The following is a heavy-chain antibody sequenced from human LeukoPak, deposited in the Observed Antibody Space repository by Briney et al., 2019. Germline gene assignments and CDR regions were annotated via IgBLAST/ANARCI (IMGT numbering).Heavy chain of an antibody. Sequence: GGSLRLSCAASGFTFSSYAMHWVRQAPGKGLEGVAVISYDGSNKYYADSVKGRFTISRDNSKNKLYLQMNSLRAEDTAVYYCARPRNYYDSSGYYYSYWGQGTLVTVSS. V-gene: IGHV3-30-3*01. D-gene: IGHD3-22*01. CDR2: ISYDGSNK. J-gene: IGHJ4*02. CDR3: ARPRNYYDSSGYYYSY. CDR1: GFTFSSYA.